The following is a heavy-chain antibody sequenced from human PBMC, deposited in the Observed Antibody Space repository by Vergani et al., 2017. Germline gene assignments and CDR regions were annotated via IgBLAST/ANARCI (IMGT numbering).Heavy chain of an antibody. CDR2: IYYSGST. Sequence: QVPLQESGPGLVKPSETLSLTCTVSGGSISSYYWSWIRQPPGKGLEWIGYIYYSGSTNYNPSLKSRVNISVDTSKNQFSLKLSSVTAADTAVYYCARVGVVAASYYYYYMDVWGKGTTVTVSS. J-gene: IGHJ6*03. V-gene: IGHV4-59*01. CDR1: GGSISSYY. CDR3: ARVGVVAASYYYYYMDV. D-gene: IGHD2-15*01.